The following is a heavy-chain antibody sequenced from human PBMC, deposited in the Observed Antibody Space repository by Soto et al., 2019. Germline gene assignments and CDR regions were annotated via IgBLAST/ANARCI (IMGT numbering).Heavy chain of an antibody. CDR3: ARHIPPYYFDY. J-gene: IGHJ4*02. CDR2: IYYSGST. CDR1: GGSISSYY. V-gene: IGHV4-59*08. Sequence: SETLSLTCTVSGGSISSYYWSWIRQPPGKGLEWIGYIYYSGSTNNNPSLKSRVTISVDTSKNQFSLKLSSVTAADTAVYYCARHIPPYYFDYWGQGTLVTVSS.